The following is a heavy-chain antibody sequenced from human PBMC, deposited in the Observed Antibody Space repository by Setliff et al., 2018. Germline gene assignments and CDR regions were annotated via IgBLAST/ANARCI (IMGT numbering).Heavy chain of an antibody. CDR2: ISSSGGST. CDR3: AKGSYSYGL. D-gene: IGHD5-18*01. CDR1: GFTLSPYA. Sequence: HPGGSLRLSCAAPGFTLSPYAMSWVRQAPGKGLEWVSAISSSGGSTYYADSVKGRFTISRDNSKNTLYLQMNSLRAEDTAVYYCAKGSYSYGLWGQGTLVTVSS. J-gene: IGHJ4*02. V-gene: IGHV3-23*01.